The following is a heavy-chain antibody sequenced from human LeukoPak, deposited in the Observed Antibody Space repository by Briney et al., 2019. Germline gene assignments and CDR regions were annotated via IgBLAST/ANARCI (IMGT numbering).Heavy chain of an antibody. CDR1: GFTFSSYA. CDR3: AKAGRWNYYDSSGYYPAEYFQH. CDR2: ISGSGGST. D-gene: IGHD3-22*01. V-gene: IGHV3-23*01. Sequence: GGSLRLSCAASGFTFSSYAMSWVRQAPGKGLEWVSAISGSGGSTYYADSVKGRFTISRDNSKNTLYLQMNSLRAEDTAVYYCAKAGRWNYYDSSGYYPAEYFQHWGQGTLVTVSS. J-gene: IGHJ1*01.